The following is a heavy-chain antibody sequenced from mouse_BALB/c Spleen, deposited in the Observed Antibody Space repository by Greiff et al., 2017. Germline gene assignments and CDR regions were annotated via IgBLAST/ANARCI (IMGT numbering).Heavy chain of an antibody. CDR3: TRSNWYYFDY. V-gene: IGHV1S81*02. Sequence: VQLQQSGAELVKPGASVKLSCKASGYTFTSYYMYWVKQRPGQGLEWIGEINPSNGGTNFNEKFKSKATLTVDKSSSTAYMQLSSLTSEDSAVYYCTRSNWYYFDYWGQGTTLTVSS. CDR2: INPSNGGT. D-gene: IGHD4-1*01. J-gene: IGHJ2*01. CDR1: GYTFTSYY.